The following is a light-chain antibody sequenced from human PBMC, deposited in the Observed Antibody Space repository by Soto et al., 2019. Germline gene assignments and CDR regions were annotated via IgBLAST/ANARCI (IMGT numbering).Light chain of an antibody. CDR1: QRASSRY. J-gene: IGKJ1*01. Sequence: EIVLTQSPGTLSLSPGERATLSCRAGQRASSRYLAWYQQKPGQAPRLLIYGASSRATGIPDRFSGSGSETAFNLTISRLATEDFAVYYCQQYGSSPWMLGQVTKVDIK. V-gene: IGKV3-20*01. CDR2: GAS. CDR3: QQYGSSPWM.